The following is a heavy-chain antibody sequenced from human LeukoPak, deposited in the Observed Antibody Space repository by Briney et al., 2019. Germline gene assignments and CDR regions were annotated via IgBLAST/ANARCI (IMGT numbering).Heavy chain of an antibody. J-gene: IGHJ5*02. CDR1: GFTFGNFA. D-gene: IGHD6-13*01. CDR2: ISGSGGAT. Sequence: GSLRLSCAASGFTFGNFAMSWVRQAPGKGLEWVSSISGSGGATYYVDSVKGRFTISRDNSKNTLYLQMNSLRAEDTAVYYCAKTPYSSDWYGYWFDPWGQGTLVTVSS. CDR3: AKTPYSSDWYGYWFDP. V-gene: IGHV3-23*01.